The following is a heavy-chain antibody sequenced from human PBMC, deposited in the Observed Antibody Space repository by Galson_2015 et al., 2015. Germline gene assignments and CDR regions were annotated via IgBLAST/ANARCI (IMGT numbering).Heavy chain of an antibody. CDR1: GFTFSSYW. CDR3: ARQAGYFDWLFQGGDAFDI. D-gene: IGHD3-9*01. V-gene: IGHV3-7*01. J-gene: IGHJ3*02. Sequence: SLRLSCAASGFTFSSYWMSWVRQAPGKGLEWVANIKQDGSEKYYVDSVKGRFTISRDNAKNSLYLQMNSLRAEDTAVYYCARQAGYFDWLFQGGDAFDIWGQGTMVTVSS. CDR2: IKQDGSEK.